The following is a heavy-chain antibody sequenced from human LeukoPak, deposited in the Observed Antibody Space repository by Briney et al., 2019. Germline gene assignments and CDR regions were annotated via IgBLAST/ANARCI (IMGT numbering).Heavy chain of an antibody. CDR3: ARDLIHRGNGDALDI. CDR1: GFTFSNFG. D-gene: IGHD1-1*01. Sequence: PGRSLRLSCAASGFTFSNFGMHWVRQAPGKGLEWVAVIRFDGSNNYYADSVKGRFTISRDNSKNMLYLQMNSLRAEDTAVYYCARDLIHRGNGDALDIWGQGTMVTVSS. J-gene: IGHJ3*02. V-gene: IGHV3-33*01. CDR2: IRFDGSNN.